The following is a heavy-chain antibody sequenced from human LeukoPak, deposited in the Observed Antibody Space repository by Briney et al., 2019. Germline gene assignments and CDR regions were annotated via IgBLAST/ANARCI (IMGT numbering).Heavy chain of an antibody. CDR3: ARGYIGNSGRYYYSSMDV. J-gene: IGHJ6*03. CDR2: FARSGST. Sequence: SETLSLTCVLSHYSLSSGYHWSWIPQPPEKGLECIGTFARSGSTYYSPSLKGRVTMSVDSSKNEFSLNLSSVTAADTAVYYCARGYIGNSGRYYYSSMDVWGKGTTVTVSS. V-gene: IGHV4-38-2*01. D-gene: IGHD1-26*01. CDR1: HYSLSSGYH.